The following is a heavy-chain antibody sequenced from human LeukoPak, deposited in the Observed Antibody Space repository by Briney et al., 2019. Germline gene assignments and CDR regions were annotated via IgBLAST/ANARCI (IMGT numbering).Heavy chain of an antibody. Sequence: SQTLSLTCTVSGGSISSGDYYWSWIRQPPGKGLEWIGYIYYSGSTYYNPSLKSRVTISVDTSKNQFSLKLSSVTAADTAVYYCARGEFGELLSHYYGMDVWGKGTTVTVSS. CDR1: GGSISSGDYY. J-gene: IGHJ6*04. CDR2: IYYSGST. CDR3: ARGEFGELLSHYYGMDV. D-gene: IGHD3-10*01. V-gene: IGHV4-30-4*01.